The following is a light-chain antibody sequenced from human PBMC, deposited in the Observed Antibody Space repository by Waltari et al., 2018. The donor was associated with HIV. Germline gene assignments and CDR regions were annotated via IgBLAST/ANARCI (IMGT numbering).Light chain of an antibody. CDR3: CAFAGASTWV. CDR1: STDVGNYNL. CDR2: EVT. Sequence: QSALTQPASVSGSPGQSITISCSGTSTDVGNYNLVSWYQQHPTRAPKLSIYEVTKWPSGVSRHYSGSTAGNTACLPISGLQADGEADYYGCAFAGASTWVFGGGTKL. J-gene: IGLJ3*02. V-gene: IGLV2-23*02.